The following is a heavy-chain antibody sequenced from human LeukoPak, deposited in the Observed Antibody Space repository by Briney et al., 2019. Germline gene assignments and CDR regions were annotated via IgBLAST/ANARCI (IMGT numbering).Heavy chain of an antibody. CDR3: ARGPLGGYSAYDLWFFDY. Sequence: GGSLRLSCAASGFTFNNYAMTWVRQAPGKGLEWVSYISGNGGSTDYADSVKGRFTISRDNSKNTLYLQMNGLRADDAAVYYCARGPLGGYSAYDLWFFDYWGQGILVTVPS. CDR1: GFTFNNYA. V-gene: IGHV3-23*01. J-gene: IGHJ4*02. CDR2: ISGNGGST. D-gene: IGHD5-12*01.